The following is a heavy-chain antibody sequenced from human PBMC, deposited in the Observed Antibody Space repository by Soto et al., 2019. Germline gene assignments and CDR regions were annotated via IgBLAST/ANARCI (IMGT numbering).Heavy chain of an antibody. D-gene: IGHD1-26*01. Sequence: QEQLVQSGAEVKQPGASVKVSCKASGYTFTGYYIHWVRQAPGQGLEWMGWINPKSGDTKYAQKFQGRVTVTRDTSISTAYMECSRLRADDTAVYYCARSSGGYSYNGMDVWGQGTTVTVSS. V-gene: IGHV1-2*02. CDR3: ARSSGGYSYNGMDV. J-gene: IGHJ6*02. CDR2: INPKSGDT. CDR1: GYTFTGYY.